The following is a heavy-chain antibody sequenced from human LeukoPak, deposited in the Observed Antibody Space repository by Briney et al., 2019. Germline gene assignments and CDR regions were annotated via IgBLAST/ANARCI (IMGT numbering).Heavy chain of an antibody. CDR3: ARALWSGPVYYGMDV. CDR1: GFTFSSYS. D-gene: IGHD3-10*01. J-gene: IGHJ6*02. Sequence: GGSLRLSCVASGFTFSSYSMNWVRQAPGKGLEWVSYISVGGSTVSYADSVKGRFTISRNDAKNSLYLQMNSLRDEDTAAYYCARALWSGPVYYGMDVWGQGTTVTVSS. CDR2: ISVGGSTV. V-gene: IGHV3-48*02.